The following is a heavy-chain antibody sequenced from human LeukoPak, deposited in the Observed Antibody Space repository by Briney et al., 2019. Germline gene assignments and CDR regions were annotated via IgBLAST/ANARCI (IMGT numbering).Heavy chain of an antibody. J-gene: IGHJ5*01. D-gene: IGHD6-13*01. CDR1: GSTVSDSC. CDR2: ISSSSDYT. CDR3: ARPPYSSRGDPGWF. V-gene: IGHV3-11*06. Sequence: PGGCPSPACLVSGSTVSDSCMSWIRQAPGKGLEWASYISSSSDYTNYADSVRGRFTTSRDNAKNSLYLPMNSLRAEDTAVYYCARPPYSSRGDPGWF.